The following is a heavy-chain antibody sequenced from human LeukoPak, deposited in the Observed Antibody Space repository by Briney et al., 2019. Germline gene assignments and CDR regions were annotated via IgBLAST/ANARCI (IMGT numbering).Heavy chain of an antibody. V-gene: IGHV1-24*01. Sequence: ASVKVSCKVSGYTLTELSMHWVRQAPGKGLGWMGGFDPEDGETIYAQKFQGRVTMTEDTSTDTAYMELSSLRSGDTAVYYCATSNYSSGWYYFDYWGQGTLVTVSS. CDR1: GYTLTELS. CDR2: FDPEDGET. J-gene: IGHJ4*02. CDR3: ATSNYSSGWYYFDY. D-gene: IGHD6-19*01.